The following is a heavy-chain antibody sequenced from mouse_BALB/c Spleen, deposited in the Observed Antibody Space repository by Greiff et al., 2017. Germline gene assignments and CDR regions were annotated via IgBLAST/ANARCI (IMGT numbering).Heavy chain of an antibody. CDR1: GFNIKDTY. J-gene: IGHJ3*01. V-gene: IGHV14-3*02. Sequence: VQLKESGAELVKPGASVKLSCTASGFNIKDTYMHWVKQRPEQGLEWIGRIDPANGNTKYDPKFQGKATITADTSSNTAYLQLSSLTSEDTAVYYCASEGDCYGSSYWFDYWGQGTLVTVSA. CDR2: IDPANGNT. D-gene: IGHD1-1*01. CDR3: ASEGDCYGSSYWFDY.